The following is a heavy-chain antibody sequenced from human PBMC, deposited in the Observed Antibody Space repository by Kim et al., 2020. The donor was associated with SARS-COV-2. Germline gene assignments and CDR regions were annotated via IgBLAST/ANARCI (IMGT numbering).Heavy chain of an antibody. CDR1: GYTFTSYG. Sequence: ASVKVSCKASGYTFTSYGISWVRQAPGQGLEWMGWISAYNGNTNYAQKLQGRVTMTTDTSTSTAYMELRSLRSDDTAVYYCARAPGDRSDTYYDFWSGYIGPDYYYYGMDVWGQGTTVTVSS. D-gene: IGHD3-3*01. CDR3: ARAPGDRSDTYYDFWSGYIGPDYYYYGMDV. CDR2: ISAYNGNT. J-gene: IGHJ6*02. V-gene: IGHV1-18*04.